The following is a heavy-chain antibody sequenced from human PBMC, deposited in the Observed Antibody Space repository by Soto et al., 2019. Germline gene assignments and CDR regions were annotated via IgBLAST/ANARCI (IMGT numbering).Heavy chain of an antibody. Sequence: QVQLQESGPGLVKPSQTPSLTCTVSGGSISSGDYYWSWIRQPPGKGLEWIGYILYSGTTNYNPSLESRLTISVDTSKNQFSLKLTSVTAADTAVDYCARNGALDYWGRGTLVTVSS. V-gene: IGHV4-30-4*01. CDR3: ARNGALDY. J-gene: IGHJ4*02. D-gene: IGHD2-8*01. CDR2: ILYSGTT. CDR1: GGSISSGDYY.